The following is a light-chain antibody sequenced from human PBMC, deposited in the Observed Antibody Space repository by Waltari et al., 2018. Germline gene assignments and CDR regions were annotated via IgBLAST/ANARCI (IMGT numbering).Light chain of an antibody. J-gene: IGKJ4*01. CDR1: QGISGS. CDR3: QQLHSYPLT. CDR2: AAS. Sequence: IQLTQSPSSLSASVGDRVTITCRASQGISGSLAWYQQKAGKAPKLLIYAASTLQSGVPSRLSGSGSGTDLTLTISSLQPEDFATYYCQQLHSYPLTFGGGTKVESK. V-gene: IGKV1-9*01.